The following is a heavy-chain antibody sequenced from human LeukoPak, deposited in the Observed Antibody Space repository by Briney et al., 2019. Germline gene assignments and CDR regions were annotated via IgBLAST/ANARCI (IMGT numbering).Heavy chain of an antibody. CDR3: ARGEYSSSSYHFDY. CDR1: GYTFTSYG. CDR2: ISAYNGNT. J-gene: IGHJ4*02. D-gene: IGHD6-6*01. Sequence: GASVKVSCKASGYTFTSYGISWVRQAPGQGLEWMGWISAYNGNTNYAQKLQGRVTMTTDTSTSTAYMELRSLRSEDTAVYYCARGEYSSSSYHFDYWGQGTLVTVSS. V-gene: IGHV1-18*01.